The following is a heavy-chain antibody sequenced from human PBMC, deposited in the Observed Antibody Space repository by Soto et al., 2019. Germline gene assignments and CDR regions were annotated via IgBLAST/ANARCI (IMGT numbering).Heavy chain of an antibody. D-gene: IGHD1-26*01. CDR2: ISWNSGSI. Sequence: GGSLRLSCAASGFTFDDYAMHWVRQAPGKGLEWVSGISWNSGSIGYADSVKGRFTMSRDNAKNSLYLQMNSLRAEDTALYYCAKDTRHDYYSKRGGDKSDGFDYWGQGTLVTVSS. J-gene: IGHJ4*02. CDR1: GFTFDDYA. V-gene: IGHV3-9*01. CDR3: AKDTRHDYYSKRGGDKSDGFDY.